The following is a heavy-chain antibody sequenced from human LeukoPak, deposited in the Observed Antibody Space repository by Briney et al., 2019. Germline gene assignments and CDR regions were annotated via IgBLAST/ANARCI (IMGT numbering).Heavy chain of an antibody. CDR3: AREHTPLVGGTPY. V-gene: IGHV4-39*07. Sequence: SETLSLTCTVSGFSLSTSNYYWGWIRQPPGMGLEWIVSSYYSGSTYDNLSLKRRVTISLDTSKNQFSLKLSSMTAADTAVYYCAREHTPLVGGTPYWGQGTLVIVSS. D-gene: IGHD1-26*01. CDR2: SYYSGST. J-gene: IGHJ4*02. CDR1: GFSLSTSNYY.